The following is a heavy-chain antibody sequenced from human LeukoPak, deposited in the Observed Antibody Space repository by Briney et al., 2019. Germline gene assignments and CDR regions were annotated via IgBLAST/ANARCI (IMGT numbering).Heavy chain of an antibody. CDR2: IYYSGST. J-gene: IGHJ5*02. D-gene: IGHD4-11*01. V-gene: IGHV4-59*12. CDR3: ARMTLMTREFDP. Sequence: SETLSLTCTVSGGSISSYYWSWIRQPPGKGLEWIGYIYYSGSTYYNASLKSRVTISIDTSKNQFSLKLSSVTAADTAMYYCARMTLMTREFDPWGQGTLVTVSS. CDR1: GGSISSYY.